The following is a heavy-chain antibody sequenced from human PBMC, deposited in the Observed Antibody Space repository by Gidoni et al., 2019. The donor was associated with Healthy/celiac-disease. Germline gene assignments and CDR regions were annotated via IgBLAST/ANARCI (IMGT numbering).Heavy chain of an antibody. V-gene: IGHV3-73*02. CDR1: GFTFSGSA. J-gene: IGHJ5*02. CDR2: IRSKANSYAT. CDR3: TRRGITMIESLGA. Sequence: EVQLVESGGGLVQPGGSLKLSCAASGFTFSGSAMHCVRPASGKGLEWVGRIRSKANSYATAYAASVKGRFTISRDDSKNTAYLQMNSLKTEDTAVYYCTRRGITMIESLGAWGQGTLVTVSS. D-gene: IGHD3-22*01.